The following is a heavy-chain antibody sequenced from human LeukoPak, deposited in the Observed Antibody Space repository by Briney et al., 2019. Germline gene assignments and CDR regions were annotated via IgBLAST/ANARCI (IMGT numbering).Heavy chain of an antibody. Sequence: GGSLRLSCAASGFTFSSYAMHWVRQAPGKGLEWLAVISYDGSNKYYADSVKGRFTISRDNSKNTLYLQMNSLRAEDTAVYYCARSQLGYCSSTSCYRAFDYWGQGTLVTVSS. CDR2: ISYDGSNK. CDR3: ARSQLGYCSSTSCYRAFDY. D-gene: IGHD2-2*01. J-gene: IGHJ4*02. CDR1: GFTFSSYA. V-gene: IGHV3-30-3*01.